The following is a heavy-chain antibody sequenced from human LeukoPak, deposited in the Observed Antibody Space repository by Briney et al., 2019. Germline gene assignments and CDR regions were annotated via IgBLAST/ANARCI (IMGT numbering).Heavy chain of an antibody. D-gene: IGHD6-6*01. J-gene: IGHJ4*02. V-gene: IGHV4-38-2*02. CDR1: GYSISSTYY. CDR2: VFHSGNT. Sequence: PSETLSLTCTVSGYSISSTYYWGWIRQPPGKGLEWVGSVFHSGNTYYNPSLKSRLTISADTSKNQFSLTLTSVTAADTAVYYCARDRSVGVLPAPPFDFWGQGTLVTVSS. CDR3: ARDRSVGVLPAPPFDF.